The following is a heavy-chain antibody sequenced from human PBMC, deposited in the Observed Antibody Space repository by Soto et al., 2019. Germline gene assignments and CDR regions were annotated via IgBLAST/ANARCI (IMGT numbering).Heavy chain of an antibody. CDR3: ARDETGDIVVVPAAMRPGFDY. CDR2: IWYDGSNK. V-gene: IGHV3-33*01. D-gene: IGHD2-2*01. J-gene: IGHJ4*02. CDR1: GFTFSSYG. Sequence: GGSLRLSCAASGFTFSSYGMHWVRQAPGKGLEWVAVIWYDGSNKYYADSVKGRFTISRDNSKNTLYLQMNSLRAEDTAVYYCARDETGDIVVVPAAMRPGFDYWGQGTLVTVSS.